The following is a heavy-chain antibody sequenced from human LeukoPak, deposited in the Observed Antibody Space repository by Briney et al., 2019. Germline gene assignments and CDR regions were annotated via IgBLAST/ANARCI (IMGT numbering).Heavy chain of an antibody. CDR3: AKGEWELPTFFDH. Sequence: GGSLRLSCSVSGFTFENFAMNWVRQAPGKGLEWVSVIRDSGATTFYADSVKGRFTISRDNAKNILYLQMNNLGVEDTAVYFCAKGEWELPTFFDHWGQGTLVTVSS. CDR2: IRDSGATT. J-gene: IGHJ4*02. CDR1: GFTFENFA. V-gene: IGHV3-23*01. D-gene: IGHD1-26*01.